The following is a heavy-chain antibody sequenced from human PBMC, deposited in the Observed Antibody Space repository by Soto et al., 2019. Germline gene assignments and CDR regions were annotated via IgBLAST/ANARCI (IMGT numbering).Heavy chain of an antibody. J-gene: IGHJ4*02. CDR1: GGSISSGDYY. CDR2: IYYSGST. Sequence: SETLSLTCTVSGGSISSGDYYWSWIRQPPGKGLEWIGYIYYSGSTYYNPSLKSRVTISVDASKNQFSLKLSSVTAADTAVYYCARTPRMYYDYVWGSYRPHPGYFDYWGQGTLVTVSS. V-gene: IGHV4-30-4*01. D-gene: IGHD3-16*02. CDR3: ARTPRMYYDYVWGSYRPHPGYFDY.